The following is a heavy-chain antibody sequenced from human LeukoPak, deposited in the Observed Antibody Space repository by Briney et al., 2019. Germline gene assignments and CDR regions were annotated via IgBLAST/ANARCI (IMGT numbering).Heavy chain of an antibody. Sequence: SETLSLTCSVSGGSIRSYYWSWIRQPPGKGLEWIGYIYHSGTTNYNPSLKSRVTISVDTSKNQFSLKLSSVTAADTAVYYCARGRTVVVHLLAAGGQEFDPWGQGTLVTVSS. V-gene: IGHV4-59*01. D-gene: IGHD3-22*01. CDR2: IYHSGTT. J-gene: IGHJ5*02. CDR1: GGSIRSYY. CDR3: ARGRTVVVHLLAAGGQEFDP.